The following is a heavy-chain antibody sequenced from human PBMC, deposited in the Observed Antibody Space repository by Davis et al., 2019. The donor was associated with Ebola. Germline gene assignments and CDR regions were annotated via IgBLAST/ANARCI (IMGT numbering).Heavy chain of an antibody. D-gene: IGHD3-10*01. J-gene: IGHJ4*02. Sequence: PGGSLRLSCAASGFTFSIYNMHWVRQAPGKGLEWVAIISYTGGDKEYADSVKGRFTISRDNSKNTLYLQMNSLSADDTAVYYCARDDTGSPPSYCFDYWGQGSLVTVSS. CDR3: ARDDTGSPPSYCFDY. V-gene: IGHV3-30-3*01. CDR2: ISYTGGDK. CDR1: GFTFSIYN.